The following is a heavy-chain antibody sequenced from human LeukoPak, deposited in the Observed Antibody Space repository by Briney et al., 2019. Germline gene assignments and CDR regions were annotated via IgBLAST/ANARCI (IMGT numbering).Heavy chain of an antibody. CDR1: GFTFSNYW. V-gene: IGHV3-74*01. J-gene: IGHJ6*02. D-gene: IGHD2-2*01. CDR3: ATTLGGGVVPAAIIQVGYYYGMDV. Sequence: GGSLRLSCAASGFTFSNYWMHWVRQAPGKGLVWVSRINSDGISTGYADSVKGRFTVSRDNAKKTLYLQMNSLRAEDTAVYYCATTLGGGVVPAAIIQVGYYYGMDVWGQGTTVTVSS. CDR2: INSDGIST.